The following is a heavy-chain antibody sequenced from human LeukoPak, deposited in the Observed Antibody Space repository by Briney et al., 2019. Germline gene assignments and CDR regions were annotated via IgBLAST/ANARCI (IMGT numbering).Heavy chain of an antibody. D-gene: IGHD3-3*01. CDR3: ARLKVTIFGVIGFDY. CDR1: GGSISSSSYY. V-gene: IGHV4-39*07. J-gene: IGHJ4*02. Sequence: SETLSLTCTVSGGSISSSSYYWGWIRQPPGKGLEWIGEINHSRSTNYNPSLKSRVTISVDTSKNQFSLRLSSVTAADTAVYYCARLKVTIFGVIGFDYWGQGTLVTVSS. CDR2: INHSRST.